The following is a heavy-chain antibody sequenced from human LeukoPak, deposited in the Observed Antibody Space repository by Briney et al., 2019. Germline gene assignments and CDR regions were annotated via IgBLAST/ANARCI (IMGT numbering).Heavy chain of an antibody. J-gene: IGHJ4*02. CDR3: ARARENEAVYYFDY. CDR2: IYYSGST. V-gene: IGHV4-39*07. D-gene: IGHD1-1*01. Sequence: SETLSLTCTVSGGSISSSSYYWGWIRQPPGRGLEWIGSIYYSGSTYYNPSLKSRVTISVDTSKNQFSLKLSSVTAADTAVYYCARARENEAVYYFDYWGQGTLVTVSS. CDR1: GGSISSSSYY.